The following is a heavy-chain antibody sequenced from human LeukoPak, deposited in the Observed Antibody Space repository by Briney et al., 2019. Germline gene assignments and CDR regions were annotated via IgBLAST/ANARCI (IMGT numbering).Heavy chain of an antibody. D-gene: IGHD4-17*01. J-gene: IGHJ2*01. Sequence: ASVKVSCKASGYTFTGYYMHWVRQAPGQGLEWMGWINPNSGGTNYAQKFQGRVTMTRDTTISTAYMELSRLRSDDTAVYYCARDPGIYGDYDIWYFDLWGRGTLVTVSS. CDR3: ARDPGIYGDYDIWYFDL. V-gene: IGHV1-2*02. CDR2: INPNSGGT. CDR1: GYTFTGYY.